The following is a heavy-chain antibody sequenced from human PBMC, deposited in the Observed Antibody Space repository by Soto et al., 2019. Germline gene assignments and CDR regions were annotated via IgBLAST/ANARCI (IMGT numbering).Heavy chain of an antibody. D-gene: IGHD2-2*01. CDR1: GGSISSYY. CDR3: ARGRRYCSSTSCQHADV. J-gene: IGHJ6*04. CDR2: IYYSGST. V-gene: IGHV4-59*01. Sequence: QVQLQESGPGLVKPSETLSLTCTVSGGSISSYYWSWIRQPPGKGLEWIGYIYYSGSTNYNPSLKSRVTISVDTSKNQFSLKLSSVTAADTAVYYCARGRRYCSSTSCQHADVWGKGTTVTVSS.